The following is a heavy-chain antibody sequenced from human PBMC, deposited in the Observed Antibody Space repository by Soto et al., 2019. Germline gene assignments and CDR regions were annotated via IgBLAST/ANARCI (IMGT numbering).Heavy chain of an antibody. J-gene: IGHJ5*02. CDR3: ARAPGLVVVAARWGIGWFDP. Sequence: GASVKVSCKASGYTFTSYYMHWVRQAPGQGLEWMGIINPSGGSTSYAQKFQGRVTMTRDTSTSTVYMELSSLRSEDTAVYYCARAPGLVVVAARWGIGWFDPWGQGTLVTVSS. D-gene: IGHD2-15*01. CDR1: GYTFTSYY. V-gene: IGHV1-46*03. CDR2: INPSGGST.